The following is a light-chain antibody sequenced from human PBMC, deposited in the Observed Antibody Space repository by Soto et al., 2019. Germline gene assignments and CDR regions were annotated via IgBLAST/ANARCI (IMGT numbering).Light chain of an antibody. V-gene: IGLV4-69*01. CDR2: LNSDGSH. CDR3: QTWGTGIRA. Sequence: QLVLTQSPSAAASLGAAVKLTCTLGSFHSSYAIAWHQQQPEKGPRYLMNLNSDGSHSKGDGIPDRFSGSSSGAERYLPISSLQSDDEADYYCQTWGTGIRAFGGGTQLTVL. J-gene: IGLJ2*01. CDR1: SFHSSYA.